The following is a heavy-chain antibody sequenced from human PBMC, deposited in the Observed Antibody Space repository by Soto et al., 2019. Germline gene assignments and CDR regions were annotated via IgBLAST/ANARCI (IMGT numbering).Heavy chain of an antibody. CDR2: INHSGST. CDR1: GGSFSGCY. J-gene: IGHJ6*04. V-gene: IGHV4-34*01. Sequence: SETLSLTCAVYGGSFSGCYWSWIRQPPGKGLEWIGEINHSGSTNYNPSLKSRVTISVDTSKNQFSLKLSSVTAADTAVYYWARYSSSWYSYGMDVWGKGTTVTV. D-gene: IGHD6-13*01. CDR3: ARYSSSWYSYGMDV.